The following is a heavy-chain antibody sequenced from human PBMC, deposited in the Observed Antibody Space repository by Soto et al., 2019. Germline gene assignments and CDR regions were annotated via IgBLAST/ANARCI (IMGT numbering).Heavy chain of an antibody. CDR2: ISSRGIYK. Sequence: EVQLVESGGGLVKPGGSLRLSCEASGFAFSNYAMNWFAQTPGRGLEWVSSISSRGIYKNYADSLKGRFTISRDNAKNSLYLQMNSLRAEDTAVYYCARVGDYYDSSGYYYVFFDYWGQGTLVTVSS. J-gene: IGHJ4*02. CDR1: GFAFSNYA. CDR3: ARVGDYYDSSGYYYVFFDY. D-gene: IGHD3-22*01. V-gene: IGHV3-21*01.